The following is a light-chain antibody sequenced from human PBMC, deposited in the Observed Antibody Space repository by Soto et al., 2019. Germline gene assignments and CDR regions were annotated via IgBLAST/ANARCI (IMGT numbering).Light chain of an antibody. V-gene: IGKV3-20*01. CDR1: PSVSGDY. CDR3: QQYLITPWT. Sequence: EIVLTQSPGTLSLSPGEGTTLSCRATPSVSGDYLAWYQSKPGQAPRLLIHGASNRATGIPDRFSGSGSGTDFTLTIARLEPEDFAVYYCQQYLITPWTFGQGTKVDIK. J-gene: IGKJ1*01. CDR2: GAS.